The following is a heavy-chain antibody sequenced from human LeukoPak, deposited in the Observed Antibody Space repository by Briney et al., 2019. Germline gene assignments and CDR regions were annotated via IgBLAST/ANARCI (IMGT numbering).Heavy chain of an antibody. Sequence: PSETLSLTCTVSGGSISSSSYYWGWIRQPPGKGLEWIGSIYYSGSTYYNPSLKSRVTISVDTSKNQFSLKLSSVTAADTAVYYCARRKAYCGGDCYPYDYWGQGTLVTVSS. CDR3: ARRKAYCGGDCYPYDY. J-gene: IGHJ4*02. CDR2: IYYSGST. V-gene: IGHV4-39*01. CDR1: GGSISSSSYY. D-gene: IGHD2-21*02.